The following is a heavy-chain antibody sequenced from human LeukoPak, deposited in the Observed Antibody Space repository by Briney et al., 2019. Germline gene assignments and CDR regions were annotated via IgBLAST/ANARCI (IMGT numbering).Heavy chain of an antibody. J-gene: IGHJ4*02. CDR2: LYYSGST. D-gene: IGHD1-26*01. CDR3: ARLRSPGWNGSGYFDY. V-gene: IGHV4-39*01. Sequence: PSETLSLTCTVSGGSISSSSDYWGWIRQPPGKGLEWIGSLYYSGSTYYNPSLKSRFTISVDTSKNQFSLRLSSVTAADTAVYYCARLRSPGWNGSGYFDYWGQGTLVTVSS. CDR1: GGSISSSSDY.